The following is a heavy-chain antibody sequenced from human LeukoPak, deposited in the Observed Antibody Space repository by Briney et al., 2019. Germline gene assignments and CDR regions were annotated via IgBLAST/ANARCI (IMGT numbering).Heavy chain of an antibody. CDR1: GGSISSGGYY. V-gene: IGHV4-30-2*01. D-gene: IGHD6-13*01. CDR2: IYHSGST. Sequence: PSETLSLTCTVSGGSISSGGYYWSWIRQPPGKGLEWIGYIYHSGSTYYNPSLKSRVTISVDRSKNQFSLKLSSVTAADTAVYYCARETLTAAGTRYFDLWGRGTLVTVSS. CDR3: ARETLTAAGTRYFDL. J-gene: IGHJ2*01.